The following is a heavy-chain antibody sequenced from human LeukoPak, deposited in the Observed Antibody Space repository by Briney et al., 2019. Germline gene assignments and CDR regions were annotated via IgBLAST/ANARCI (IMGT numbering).Heavy chain of an antibody. D-gene: IGHD3-16*01. CDR2: ISSSGSTI. J-gene: IGHJ6*02. V-gene: IGHV3-48*03. CDR3: ARGYYDYVLGIPYGMDV. Sequence: GGSLRLSCAASGFTFSSYEMNWVCQAPGKGLELVSYISSSGSTIYYADSVKGRFTISRDNAKNSLYLQMNSLRAEDTAVYYCARGYYDYVLGIPYGMDVWGQGTTVTVSS. CDR1: GFTFSSYE.